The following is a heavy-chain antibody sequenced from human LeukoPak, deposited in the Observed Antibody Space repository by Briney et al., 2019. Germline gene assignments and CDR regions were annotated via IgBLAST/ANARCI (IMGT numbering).Heavy chain of an antibody. CDR3: ARGYYDILTGYYNDY. Sequence: GGSLRLSCAASGFTFSSYSMNWVRQAPGKGLEWVSSISSSSSYIYYADSVKGRFTISRDNAKNSLYLQMNSLRAEDTAVYYCARGYYDILTGYYNDYWGQGTLVTVSS. J-gene: IGHJ4*02. CDR2: ISSSSSYI. D-gene: IGHD3-9*01. V-gene: IGHV3-21*01. CDR1: GFTFSSYS.